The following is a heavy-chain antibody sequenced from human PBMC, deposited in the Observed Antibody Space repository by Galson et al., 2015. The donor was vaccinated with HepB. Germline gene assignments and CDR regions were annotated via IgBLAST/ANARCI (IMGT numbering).Heavy chain of an antibody. CDR1: GFTFSSYW. V-gene: IGHV3-7*03. CDR3: ARPPDYDFWSGYYSDY. CDR2: IKQDGSEK. J-gene: IGHJ4*02. Sequence: SLRLSCAASGFTFSSYWMSWVRQAPGKGLEWVANIKQDGSEKYYVDSVKGRFTISRDNAKNSLYLQMNSLRAEDTAVYYCARPPDYDFWSGYYSDYWGQGTLVTVSS. D-gene: IGHD3-3*01.